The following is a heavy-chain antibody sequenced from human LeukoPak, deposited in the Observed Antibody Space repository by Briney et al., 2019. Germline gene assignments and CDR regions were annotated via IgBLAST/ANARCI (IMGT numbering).Heavy chain of an antibody. CDR1: GFTFSSYW. CDR3: AKQEGTAAAGTASPY. CDR2: IKQDGSEK. Sequence: GGSLRLSCAASGFTFSSYWMSWVRQAPGKGLEWVANIKQDGSEKYYVDSVKGRFTISRDNAKNSLYLQMNSLRAEDTAVYYCAKQEGTAAAGTASPYWGQGTLVTVSS. J-gene: IGHJ4*02. V-gene: IGHV3-7*03. D-gene: IGHD6-13*01.